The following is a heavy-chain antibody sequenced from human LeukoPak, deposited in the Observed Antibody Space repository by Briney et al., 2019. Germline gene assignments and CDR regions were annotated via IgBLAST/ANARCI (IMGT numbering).Heavy chain of an antibody. D-gene: IGHD3-22*01. CDR2: IYTSGST. Sequence: SQTLSLTCTVSGGSISSGSYYWSWIRQPAGKGLEWIGRIYTSGSTNYNPSLKSRVTISVDTSKNQFSLKLSSVTAADTAVYYCAREGTITMIVVASAFDIWGQGTMVTVSS. CDR3: AREGTITMIVVASAFDI. V-gene: IGHV4-61*02. CDR1: GGSISSGSYY. J-gene: IGHJ3*02.